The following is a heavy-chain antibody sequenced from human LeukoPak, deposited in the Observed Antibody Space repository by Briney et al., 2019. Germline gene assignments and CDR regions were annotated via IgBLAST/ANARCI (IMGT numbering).Heavy chain of an antibody. CDR1: GFTFSSYG. D-gene: IGHD2-2*01. CDR3: ANQIVVVPAAIDY. Sequence: GGSLRLSCAASGFTFSSYGMHWVRQAPGKGLEWVAFIRYDGSNKYYADSVKGRFTISRDNSKNTLYLQMNSLRAEDTAVYYCANQIVVVPAAIDYWGQGTLVTVSS. V-gene: IGHV3-30*02. J-gene: IGHJ4*02. CDR2: IRYDGSNK.